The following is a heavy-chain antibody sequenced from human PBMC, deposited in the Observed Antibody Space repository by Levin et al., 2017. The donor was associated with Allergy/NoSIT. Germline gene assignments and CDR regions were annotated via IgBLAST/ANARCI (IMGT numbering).Heavy chain of an antibody. CDR2: INWNSGSI. V-gene: IGHV3-9*01. CDR3: ARGHTSTWDAAIDV. Sequence: LSLTCVASGFTFDDYGISWVRQAPGKGLEWVSGINWNSGSIGYVESVKGRFTISRDNAKNSLDLQMNSLRTEDTALYYCARGHTSTWDAAIDVWGQGIMVTVSS. D-gene: IGHD2-2*01. CDR1: GFTFDDYG. J-gene: IGHJ3*01.